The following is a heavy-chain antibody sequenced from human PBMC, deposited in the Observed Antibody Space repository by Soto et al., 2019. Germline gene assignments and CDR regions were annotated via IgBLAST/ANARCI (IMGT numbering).Heavy chain of an antibody. CDR3: AREPATAKPEGVDF. CDR2: INPNSGGT. J-gene: IGHJ4*02. Sequence: SVKVSCKASGYTFSDYYIHWVRQAPGQGLEWMGWINPNSGGTKYAPKFQGGVTMTRDTSITTAYMELSRLRSGCTAVYYCAREPATAKPEGVDFWGQGTLVTVSS. D-gene: IGHD1-1*01. V-gene: IGHV1-2*02. CDR1: GYTFSDYY.